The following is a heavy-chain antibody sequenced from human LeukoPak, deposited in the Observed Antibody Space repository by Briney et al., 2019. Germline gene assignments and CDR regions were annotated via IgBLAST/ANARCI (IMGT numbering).Heavy chain of an antibody. CDR1: GFTLSDAW. Sequence: GGSLRLSCAASGFTLSDAWMTWVRQAPGKGLEWVGRIKSKGDDGTTNYAAPVKGRFTISGDDSKNTLYLQMNSLKTEDTAVYYCTTARGSGPGYFHHWGQGTLVTVSS. V-gene: IGHV3-15*01. CDR3: TTARGSGPGYFHH. D-gene: IGHD6-19*01. CDR2: IKSKGDDGTT. J-gene: IGHJ1*01.